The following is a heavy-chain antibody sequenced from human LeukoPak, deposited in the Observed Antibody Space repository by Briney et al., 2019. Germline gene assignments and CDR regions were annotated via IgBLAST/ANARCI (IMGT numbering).Heavy chain of an antibody. V-gene: IGHV1-69*13. CDR1: GGTFSSYA. Sequence: ASVKVSCKASGGTFSSYAISWVRQASGQGLEWMGGIIPIFGTANYAQKFQGRVTITADESTSTAYMELSSLRSEDTAVYYCARVVFTIFGVVTENWFDPWGQGTLVTVSS. CDR2: IIPIFGTA. D-gene: IGHD3-3*01. J-gene: IGHJ5*02. CDR3: ARVVFTIFGVVTENWFDP.